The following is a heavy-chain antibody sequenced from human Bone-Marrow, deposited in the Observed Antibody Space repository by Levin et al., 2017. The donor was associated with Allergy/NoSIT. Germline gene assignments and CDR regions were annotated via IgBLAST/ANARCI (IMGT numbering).Heavy chain of an antibody. Sequence: HPGGSLRLSCAASGFSFSTYEMNWVRRPPGKGLEWVSYISSSSNSIYYADSVKGRFTISRDNAKNSLYLQMSSLRAEDTAVYYCGKARGIRGVIDYWGQGTLVTVSS. J-gene: IGHJ4*02. CDR1: GFSFSTYE. V-gene: IGHV3-48*03. D-gene: IGHD3-10*01. CDR3: GKARGIRGVIDY. CDR2: ISSSSNSI.